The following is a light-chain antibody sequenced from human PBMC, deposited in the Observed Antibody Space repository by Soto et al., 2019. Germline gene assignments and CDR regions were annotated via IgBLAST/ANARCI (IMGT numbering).Light chain of an antibody. Sequence: DIVMTQSPDSLAVSLGERATINCKSSQSVFYSSNNKNYLAWYRQKPGQPPKLLIYWASTRESGVPDRFSGSGSGTDVTLSISSLQAEDVAVYYCQQYYSTPLTFGGGTKVEIK. V-gene: IGKV4-1*01. CDR3: QQYYSTPLT. CDR1: QSVFYSSNNKNY. CDR2: WAS. J-gene: IGKJ4*01.